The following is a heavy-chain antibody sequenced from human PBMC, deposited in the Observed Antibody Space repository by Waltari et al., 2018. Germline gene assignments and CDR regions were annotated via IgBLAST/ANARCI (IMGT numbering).Heavy chain of an antibody. CDR2: ISSSSSTI. CDR3: ARTGSPGAFDI. J-gene: IGHJ3*02. Sequence: EVQLVESGGGLVQPGGSLRLSCAASGFTFSSYSMHWVRQAPGKGLEWVSYISSSSSTIYYADSVKGRFTISRDNAKNSLYLQMNSLRAEDTAVYYCARTGSPGAFDIWGQGTMVTVSS. CDR1: GFTFSSYS. V-gene: IGHV3-48*04. D-gene: IGHD3-10*01.